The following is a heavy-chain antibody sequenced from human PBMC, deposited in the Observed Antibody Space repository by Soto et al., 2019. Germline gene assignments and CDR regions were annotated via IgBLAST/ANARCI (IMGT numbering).Heavy chain of an antibody. V-gene: IGHV1-18*01. J-gene: IGHJ5*01. CDR2: ISTYRNTP. CDR1: GYSFTSFG. Sequence: QVQLVQSGTEVKRPGASVRVSCKASGYSFTSFGVSWVRQAPGQGLEWMGWISTYRNTPKYAQKFQGRVTMTADPSTTTAYMELRGLRSDDTAVYFCARDSTDSRNYYEFDSWGQGTLVTVSS. CDR3: ARDSTDSRNYYEFDS. D-gene: IGHD3-22*01.